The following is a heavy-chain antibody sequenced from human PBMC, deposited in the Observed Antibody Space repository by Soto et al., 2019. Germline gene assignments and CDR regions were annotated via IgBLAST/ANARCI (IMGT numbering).Heavy chain of an antibody. CDR3: ARGGDVLDY. J-gene: IGHJ4*02. CDR2: TSSDGSNK. V-gene: IGHV3-30*03. D-gene: IGHD3-16*01. CDR1: GFAFGCFG. Sequence: QVQLVESGGGVVRPGKSLTLSCTGSGFAFGCFGIHWVRQSPGKGLEWLAMTSSDGSNKYLADSVKGRFTVSRDMSRTTVFLQMDNLRLEDTAVYYCARGGDVLDYWGRGALVTVSS.